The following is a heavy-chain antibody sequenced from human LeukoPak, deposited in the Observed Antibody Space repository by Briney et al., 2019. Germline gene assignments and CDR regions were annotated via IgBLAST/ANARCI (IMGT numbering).Heavy chain of an antibody. Sequence: GGSLRLSCAASGFTFSSYWMSWVRQAPGKGLEWVANIKQDGSEKYYVDSVKGRFTISRDNAKNSLYLQMNSLRAEDTAVYYCARLTAMALYYYYGMDVWGQGTTVTVSS. J-gene: IGHJ6*02. CDR1: GFTFSSYW. D-gene: IGHD5-18*01. CDR3: ARLTAMALYYYYGMDV. CDR2: IKQDGSEK. V-gene: IGHV3-7*01.